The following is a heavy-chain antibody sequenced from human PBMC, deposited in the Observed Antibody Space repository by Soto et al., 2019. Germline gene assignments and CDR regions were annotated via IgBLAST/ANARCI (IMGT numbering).Heavy chain of an antibody. J-gene: IGHJ6*02. D-gene: IGHD6-13*01. V-gene: IGHV3-23*01. CDR2: ISGSGGST. CDR3: AKETQGIAAADDYYGMDV. CDR1: GFTFSSYA. Sequence: EVQLLESGGGLVQPGGSLRLSCAASGFTFSSYAMSWVRQAPGKGLEWVSAISGSGGSTYYADSVKGRFTISRDNSKNTLYLQMNSLRAEDTAVYYCAKETQGIAAADDYYGMDVWGQGTTVTVSS.